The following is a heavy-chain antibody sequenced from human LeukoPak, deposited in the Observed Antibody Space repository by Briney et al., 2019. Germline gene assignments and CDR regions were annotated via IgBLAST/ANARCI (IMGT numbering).Heavy chain of an antibody. CDR3: ARHSSGAPQYYDFWSGYYTGSWFDP. V-gene: IGHV4-39*01. CDR2: IYYSGST. CDR1: GRSISSSSYY. D-gene: IGHD3-3*01. Sequence: SETLSLTCTVSGRSISSSSYYWGWIRQPPGKGLEWIGSIYYSGSTYYNPSLKSRVTISVDTSKNQFSLKLSSVTAADTAVYYCARHSSGAPQYYDFWSGYYTGSWFDPWGQGTLVTVSS. J-gene: IGHJ5*02.